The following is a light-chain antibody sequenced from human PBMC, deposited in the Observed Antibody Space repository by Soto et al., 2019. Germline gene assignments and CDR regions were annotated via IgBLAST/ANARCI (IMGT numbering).Light chain of an antibody. CDR2: DAS. Sequence: EIVLTQSPATLSLSPGERATLSCRASQSVSSYLAWYQQKPGQAPRLLIYDASNRATGIPARFSGSGSGTDFTLTISRLEPEDFAVYYCQQYGSSPRTFGQGTQVDIK. J-gene: IGKJ1*01. CDR1: QSVSSY. V-gene: IGKV3-20*01. CDR3: QQYGSSPRT.